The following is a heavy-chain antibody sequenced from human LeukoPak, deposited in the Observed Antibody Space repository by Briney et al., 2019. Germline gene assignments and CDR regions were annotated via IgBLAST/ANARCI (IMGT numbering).Heavy chain of an antibody. D-gene: IGHD5-24*01. V-gene: IGHV4-59*08. CDR3: ARHRDGYHFDY. J-gene: IGHJ4*02. Sequence: PSETLSLTCTVSGGSISSYYWSWLRQPPGKGLEWIGYIYYSGSTNYSPSLKSRVTISVDTSKNQFSLKLSSVTAADTAVYYCARHRDGYHFDYWGQGTLVTVSS. CDR1: GGSISSYY. CDR2: IYYSGST.